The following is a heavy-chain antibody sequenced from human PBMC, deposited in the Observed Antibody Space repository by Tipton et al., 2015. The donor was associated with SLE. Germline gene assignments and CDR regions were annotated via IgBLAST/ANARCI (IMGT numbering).Heavy chain of an antibody. CDR1: GDSISSHY. CDR3: ARGRLRCDS. Sequence: TLSLTCTVSGDSISSHYWTWIRQPPGKGLEWLGYINYGGTTYYNPSLKSRVTISVDTSKNQFSLKLSSVTAADTAVYYCARGRLRCDSWGQGNLVTVSS. CDR2: INYGGTT. V-gene: IGHV4-59*08. J-gene: IGHJ4*02. D-gene: IGHD5-12*01.